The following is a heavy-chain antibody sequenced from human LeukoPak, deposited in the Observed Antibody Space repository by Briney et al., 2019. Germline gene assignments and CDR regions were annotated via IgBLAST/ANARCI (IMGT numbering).Heavy chain of an antibody. Sequence: PGGSLRLSCAASGFTFSSCDMSWVRQAPGKGLEWVSGISATGGITYYADSVKGLFTISRDNSKNTLYLQVHSLRVDDTAVYYCAKEAHRPLPADCWGQGTLVTVSS. V-gene: IGHV3-23*01. J-gene: IGHJ4*02. CDR2: ISATGGIT. CDR1: GFTFSSCD. CDR3: AKEAHRPLPADC.